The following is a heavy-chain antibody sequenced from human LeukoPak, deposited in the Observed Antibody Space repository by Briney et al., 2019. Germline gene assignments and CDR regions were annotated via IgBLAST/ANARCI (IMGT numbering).Heavy chain of an antibody. J-gene: IGHJ4*02. CDR2: MSHDGSRE. CDR3: ARGEEKATITALDS. D-gene: IGHD5-24*01. CDR1: GFTFSTYA. Sequence: QPGGSLRLSCAASGFTFSTYAMHWVRQAPGKGLEWVAVMSHDGSREYYADSVKGRFTISRDNSKNTLYLQMNSLRAVDTAVYFCARGEEKATITALDSWGQGTLVTVSS. V-gene: IGHV3-30*04.